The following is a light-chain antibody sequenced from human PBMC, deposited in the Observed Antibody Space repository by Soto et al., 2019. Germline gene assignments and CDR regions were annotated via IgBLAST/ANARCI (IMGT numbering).Light chain of an antibody. CDR1: QSVSSN. Sequence: EIVMTQSPATLSVSPGERATLSCRASQSVSSNLAWYQQKPGQAPRLLIYGASNRATGIPDRFSGSGSGTDFTLTISRLEPEDFAVYYCQQYGSSLWTFGQGTKGDIK. V-gene: IGKV3-20*01. CDR3: QQYGSSLWT. CDR2: GAS. J-gene: IGKJ1*01.